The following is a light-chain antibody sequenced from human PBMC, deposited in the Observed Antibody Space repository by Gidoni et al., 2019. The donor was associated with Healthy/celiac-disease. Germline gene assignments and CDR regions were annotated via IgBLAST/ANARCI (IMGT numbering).Light chain of an antibody. Sequence: DIVFTQSPGTLSLSPGETATLSCRDSPSVSSSYLAWYQQKPGQAPRLLIYGASSGATGIPDRFSGGGYGTDFTLTISRLEPEDFEVYYCQKYGWTFGQGTKVEIK. CDR3: QKYGWT. CDR2: GAS. CDR1: PSVSSSY. J-gene: IGKJ1*01. V-gene: IGKV3-20*01.